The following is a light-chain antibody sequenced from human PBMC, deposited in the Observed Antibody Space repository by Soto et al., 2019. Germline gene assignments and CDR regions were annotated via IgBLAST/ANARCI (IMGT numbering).Light chain of an antibody. V-gene: IGLV2-14*01. CDR3: SSYTSSSTWV. Sequence: QSVLTQPASVSGSPGQSITISCTGTSSDVGGYNYVSWYQQHPGIAPKLMIYEVSNRPSGVSDRFSGSRSGNTASLTISGLQAEDESDYYCSSYTSSSTWVFGGGTKVTVL. CDR1: SSDVGGYNY. J-gene: IGLJ3*02. CDR2: EVS.